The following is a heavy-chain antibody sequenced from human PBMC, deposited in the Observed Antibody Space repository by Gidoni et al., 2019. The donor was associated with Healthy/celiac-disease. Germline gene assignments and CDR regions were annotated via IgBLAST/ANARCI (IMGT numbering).Heavy chain of an antibody. V-gene: IGHV3-33*01. Sequence: QVQLVESGGGVVQPGRSLRLSCAASGFTFSSYGMHWVRQAPGKGLEWVAVIWYDGSNKYYADSVKGRFTISRDNSKNTLYLQMNSLRAEDTAVYYCASDDGSGRGGFVDYWGQGTLVTVSS. D-gene: IGHD3-10*01. CDR2: IWYDGSNK. J-gene: IGHJ4*02. CDR3: ASDDGSGRGGFVDY. CDR1: GFTFSSYG.